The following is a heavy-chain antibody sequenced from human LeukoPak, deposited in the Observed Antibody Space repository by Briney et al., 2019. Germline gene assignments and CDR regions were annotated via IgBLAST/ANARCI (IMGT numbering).Heavy chain of an antibody. J-gene: IGHJ1*01. Sequence: GGSLRLSCAASGFTFSSYSMIWVRQAPGKGLEWVSYITTSSSTIYYADSVKGRFTISRDNAKNSLYLQMNSLRAEDTAVYYCARQGLYDSSDFWTFQHWGQGTLVTVSS. D-gene: IGHD3/OR15-3a*01. CDR1: GFTFSSYS. CDR3: ARQGLYDSSDFWTFQH. V-gene: IGHV3-48*01. CDR2: ITTSSSTI.